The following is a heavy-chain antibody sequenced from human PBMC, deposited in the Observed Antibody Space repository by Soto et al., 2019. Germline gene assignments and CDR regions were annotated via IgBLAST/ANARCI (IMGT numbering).Heavy chain of an antibody. CDR3: ARDRSNRKRMVVASNYYYYYYGMDV. J-gene: IGHJ6*02. Sequence: ASVKVSCKASGYTFTSYGISWVRQAPGQGLEWMGWISAYNGNTNYAQKLQGRVTMTTDTSTSTAYMELRSLRSDDTAVYYCARDRSNRKRMVVASNYYYYYYGMDVWGQGTTVTVSS. CDR1: GYTFTSYG. V-gene: IGHV1-18*01. D-gene: IGHD2-15*01. CDR2: ISAYNGNT.